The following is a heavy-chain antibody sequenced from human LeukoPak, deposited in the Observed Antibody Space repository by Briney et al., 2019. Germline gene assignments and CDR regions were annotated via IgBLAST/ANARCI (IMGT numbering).Heavy chain of an antibody. J-gene: IGHJ4*02. Sequence: GGSLRLSCGASGFSFSFYGMHWVRQAPGKGLEWVAFLRYDGSNKYYADSVKGRFTISRDNSKNTLYLQMNSLRAEDTAVYYCARSPLSYCGGDCHFDYWGQGTLVTVSS. CDR3: ARSPLSYCGGDCHFDY. CDR1: GFSFSFYG. V-gene: IGHV3-30*02. CDR2: LRYDGSNK. D-gene: IGHD2-21*02.